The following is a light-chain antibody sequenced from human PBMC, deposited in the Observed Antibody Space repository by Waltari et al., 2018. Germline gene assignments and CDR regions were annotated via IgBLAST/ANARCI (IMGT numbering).Light chain of an antibody. CDR1: SSDGGGSKF. J-gene: IGLJ1*01. Sequence: QSALTQPPSASGSPGQSVTISCTGTSSDGGGSKFGSWYQQHPGRAPKLMIYEVNQRPSGVPDRFSGSKSGNTASLTVSGLQAEDEADYYCSSYAGSNNLVFGTGTKVTVL. V-gene: IGLV2-8*01. CDR2: EVN. CDR3: SSYAGSNNLV.